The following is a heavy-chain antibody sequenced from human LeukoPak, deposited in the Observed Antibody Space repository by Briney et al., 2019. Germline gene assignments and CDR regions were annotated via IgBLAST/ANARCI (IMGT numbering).Heavy chain of an antibody. J-gene: IGHJ4*02. CDR1: GFTFSGSSM. CDR3: ARQVVAVAGTGYFDY. D-gene: IGHD6-19*01. CDR2: IYHSGST. Sequence: PGGSLRLSCAASGFTFSGSSMYWVRQASGKGLEWVGEIYHSGSTNYNPSLKSRVTISVDKSKNQFSLKLSSVTAADTAVYYCARQVVAVAGTGYFDYWGQGTLVTVSS. V-gene: IGHV4-4*02.